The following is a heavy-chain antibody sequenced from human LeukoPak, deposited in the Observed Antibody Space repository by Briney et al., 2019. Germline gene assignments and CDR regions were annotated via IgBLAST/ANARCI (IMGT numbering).Heavy chain of an antibody. CDR1: GFTFSNYG. J-gene: IGHJ4*02. Sequence: GGSLRLSCAASGFTFSNYGMSWVRQAPGKGLEWVANIKQDGSEKYYVDSVKGRFTISRDNAKNSLYLQMNSLRAEDTAVYYCARDWHYYDSSGYYWGQGTLDTVSS. D-gene: IGHD3-22*01. CDR2: IKQDGSEK. V-gene: IGHV3-7*01. CDR3: ARDWHYYDSSGYY.